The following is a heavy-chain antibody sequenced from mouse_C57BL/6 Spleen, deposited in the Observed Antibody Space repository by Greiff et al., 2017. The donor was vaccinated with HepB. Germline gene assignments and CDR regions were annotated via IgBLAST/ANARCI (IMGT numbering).Heavy chain of an antibody. CDR3: ARDTMVTTFAY. V-gene: IGHV5-4*01. D-gene: IGHD2-1*01. J-gene: IGHJ3*01. CDR2: ISDGGSYT. CDR1: GFTFSSYA. Sequence: EVMLVESGGGLVKPGGSLKLSCAASGFTFSSYAMSWVRQTPEKRLEWVATISDGGSYTYYPDNVKGRFTISRDNAKNNLYLQMSHLKSEDTAMYYCARDTMVTTFAYWGQGTLVTVSA.